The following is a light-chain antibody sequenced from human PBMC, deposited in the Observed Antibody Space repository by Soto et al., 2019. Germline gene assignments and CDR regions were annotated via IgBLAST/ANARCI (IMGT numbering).Light chain of an antibody. CDR3: HQSFGIPAT. CDR1: QSINSY. Sequence: DIQMTQSPYSLSASVGDRVTITCRASQSINSYLNWYQQRPGKGPKLLIYAASSLQSGVSSRFSGGGSGTDFTLTISSLQPEDSATYYCHQSFGIPATFGQGTRLE. CDR2: AAS. J-gene: IGKJ2*01. V-gene: IGKV1-39*01.